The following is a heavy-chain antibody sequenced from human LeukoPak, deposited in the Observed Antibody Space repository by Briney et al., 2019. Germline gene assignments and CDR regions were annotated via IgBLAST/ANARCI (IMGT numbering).Heavy chain of an antibody. CDR2: INHSGST. CDR3: ARHHRGSGSYYNHYYYYMDV. V-gene: IGHV4-34*01. D-gene: IGHD3-10*01. J-gene: IGHJ6*03. Sequence: PSETLSLTCAVYGGSFSGYYWSWIRQPPGKGLEWIGEINHSGSTNYNPSLKSRVTISVDTSKNQFSLKLSSVTAADTAVYYCARHHRGSGSYYNHYYYYMDVWGKGTTVTISS. CDR1: GGSFSGYY.